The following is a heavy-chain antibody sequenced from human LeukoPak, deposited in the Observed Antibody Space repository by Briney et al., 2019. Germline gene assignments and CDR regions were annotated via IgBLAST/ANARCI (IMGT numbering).Heavy chain of an antibody. CDR1: GFTFSSYG. CDR3: AKLELRDAFDI. D-gene: IGHD3-10*01. V-gene: IGHV3-48*03. CDR2: ISRSGSTI. Sequence: GGSLRLSCAASGFTFSSYGMNWVRQAPGKGLEWVSYISRSGSTIYYADSVKGRFTISRDNARNSLYLQMNSLRAEDTAVYYCAKLELRDAFDIWGQGTMVTVSS. J-gene: IGHJ3*02.